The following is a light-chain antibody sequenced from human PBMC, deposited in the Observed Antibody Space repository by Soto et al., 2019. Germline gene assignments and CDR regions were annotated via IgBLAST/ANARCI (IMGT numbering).Light chain of an antibody. V-gene: IGLV2-8*01. CDR2: EVY. CDR1: SSDVGGYNY. CDR3: SSYVGTNSYV. J-gene: IGLJ1*01. Sequence: LTQPPSASGSPGQSVTISCTGTSSDVGGYNYVSWYQHHPGKAPKLIIYEVYKRPSGVPDRFSGSKSGNTAALTVSGVQAEDEADYYCSSYVGTNSYVFGTGTKVTVL.